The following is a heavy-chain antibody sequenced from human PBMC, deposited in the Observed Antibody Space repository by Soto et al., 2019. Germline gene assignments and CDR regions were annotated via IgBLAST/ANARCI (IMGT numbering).Heavy chain of an antibody. J-gene: IGHJ4*02. D-gene: IGHD4-17*01. CDR3: VRDVGYGDYGYYFDY. Sequence: QVQLVESGGGVVQPGRSLRLSCAASGFTFTNYGMHWVRQAPGKGLEWVAVIWSDENIKYSPDSVTGRFTISRDNSKNTLYLQMNSLRAEDTAVYYCVRDVGYGDYGYYFDYWGQGTLVTVSS. CDR2: IWSDENIK. CDR1: GFTFTNYG. V-gene: IGHV3-33*01.